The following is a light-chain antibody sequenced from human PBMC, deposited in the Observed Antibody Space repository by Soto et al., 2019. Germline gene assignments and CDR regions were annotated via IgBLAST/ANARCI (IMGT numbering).Light chain of an antibody. CDR2: DVS. J-gene: IGLJ1*01. Sequence: QSALPQPASVSGSPGQSITISCTGTSSGVGGYNYVSWYQQHPGKAPKFMIYDVSNRPSGVSNRFSGSKSGNTASLTISGLQAEDEADYYCSSYTTSNTRQIVFGTGTKVTVL. CDR1: SSGVGGYNY. CDR3: SSYTTSNTRQIV. V-gene: IGLV2-14*01.